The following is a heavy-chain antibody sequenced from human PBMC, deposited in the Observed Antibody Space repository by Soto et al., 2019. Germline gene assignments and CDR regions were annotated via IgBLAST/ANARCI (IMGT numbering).Heavy chain of an antibody. CDR1: GFTFSNYA. Sequence: GGSLRLSCTASGFTFSNYAMHWVRQAPGKGLEWVAVISYDGNNKYYADSVKGRFTISRDISKNTLYLQMNSLRGEDTAVYFCAKSTLYDTDVGFDIWGQGTMVTVSS. D-gene: IGHD3-22*01. V-gene: IGHV3-30*18. J-gene: IGHJ3*02. CDR2: ISYDGNNK. CDR3: AKSTLYDTDVGFDI.